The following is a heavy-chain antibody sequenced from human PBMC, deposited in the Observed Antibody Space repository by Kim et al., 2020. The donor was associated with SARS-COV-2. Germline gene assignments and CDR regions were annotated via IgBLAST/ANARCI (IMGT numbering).Heavy chain of an antibody. CDR1: GFSFSSG. J-gene: IGHJ4*02. V-gene: IGHV3-30*03. CDR3: ARAREKSFDY. CDR2: ISNDETYK. Sequence: GGSLRLSCAASGFSFSSGIHWVRQAPGKGLEWVAVISNDETYKNYADSVKGRFTISRDNSKNTVDLQMNSLRVEDTAVYYCARAREKSFDYWGQGTLVTVSS.